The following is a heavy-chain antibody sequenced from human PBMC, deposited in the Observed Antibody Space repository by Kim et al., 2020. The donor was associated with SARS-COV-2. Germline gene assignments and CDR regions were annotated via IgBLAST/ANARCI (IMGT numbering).Heavy chain of an antibody. CDR2: IYYSGST. D-gene: IGHD3-10*01. J-gene: IGHJ5*02. V-gene: IGHV4-31*03. CDR1: GGSISSGGYY. CDR3: ARDLQGYYGSGSHNWFDP. Sequence: SETLSLTCTVSGGSISSGGYYWSWIRQHPGKGLEWIGYIYYSGSTYYNPSLKSRVTISVDTSKNQFSLKLSSVTAADTAVYYCARDLQGYYGSGSHNWFDPWGQGTLVTVSS.